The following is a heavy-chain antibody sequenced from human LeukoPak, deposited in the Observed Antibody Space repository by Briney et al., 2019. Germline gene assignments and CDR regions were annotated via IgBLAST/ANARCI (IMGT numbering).Heavy chain of an antibody. V-gene: IGHV4-34*01. CDR1: GGSFSGYY. D-gene: IGHD4-23*01. J-gene: IGHJ4*02. CDR3: ARADGGNSEAYFDY. CDR2: TNHSGST. Sequence: SETLSLTCAVYGGSFSGYYWSWIRQPPGKGLEWIGETNHSGSTNYNPSLKSRVTISVDTSKNQFSLKLSSVTAADTAVYYCARADGGNSEAYFDYWGQGTLVTVSS.